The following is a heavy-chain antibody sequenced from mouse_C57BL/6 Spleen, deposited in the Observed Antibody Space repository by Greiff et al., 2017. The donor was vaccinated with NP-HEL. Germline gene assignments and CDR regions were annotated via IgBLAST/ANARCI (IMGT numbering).Heavy chain of an antibody. CDR2: IYPEDGDT. Sequence: EVKLQQSGAELVRPGASVKLSCTASGFNIKDYYMHWVKQRPEQGLEWIGRIYPEDGDTEYAPTFQGKATMTADKSSNTAYLQLSRLTSEDTAVYYCTTSFYYGSSYWYFDVWGTGTTVTVSS. J-gene: IGHJ1*03. V-gene: IGHV14-1*01. D-gene: IGHD1-1*01. CDR1: GFNIKDYY. CDR3: TTSFYYGSSYWYFDV.